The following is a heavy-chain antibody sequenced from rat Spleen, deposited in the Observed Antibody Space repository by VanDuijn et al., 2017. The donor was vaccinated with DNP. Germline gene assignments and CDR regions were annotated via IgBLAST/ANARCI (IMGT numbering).Heavy chain of an antibody. CDR1: GFTFSNYG. Sequence: EVQLVESGGGPVQPGRSLKLSCAASGFTFSNYGMAWVRQTPTKGLEWVASIRTGGGNTYYRDSVKGRFSLSRDNAKSTLYLQVNSLRSEDTATYYCARSWGDDGYPPFAYWGQGTLVTVSS. J-gene: IGHJ3*01. D-gene: IGHD1-12*03. CDR2: IRTGGGNT. V-gene: IGHV5S13*01. CDR3: ARSWGDDGYPPFAY.